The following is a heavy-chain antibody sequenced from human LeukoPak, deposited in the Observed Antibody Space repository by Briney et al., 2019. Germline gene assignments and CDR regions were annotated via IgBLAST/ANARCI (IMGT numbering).Heavy chain of an antibody. CDR1: GFTFDDYA. J-gene: IGHJ1*01. CDR3: AKEQH. CDR2: ISWNSGSI. V-gene: IGHV3-9*01. Sequence: GGSLRLSCAASGFTFDDYAMHWVRQAPGKGLEWVSGISWNSGSIGYADSVKGRFTIPRDNAKNSLYLQMNSLRAEDTALYYCAKEQHWGQGTLVTVSS.